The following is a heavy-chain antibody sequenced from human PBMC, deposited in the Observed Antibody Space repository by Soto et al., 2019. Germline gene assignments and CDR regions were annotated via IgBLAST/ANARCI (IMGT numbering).Heavy chain of an antibody. CDR1: GYTFTSYG. J-gene: IGHJ6*02. D-gene: IGHD3-10*01. Sequence: QVQLVQSGAEVKKPGASVKVSCKASGYTFTSYGISWVRQAPGQGIEWMGWISAYNGNTNYAQKLQGRVTMTTDTSPSTAYMELRSLRSDDTAVYSGARDRGGYGMDVWGQGTTVTVSS. CDR2: ISAYNGNT. V-gene: IGHV1-18*01. CDR3: ARDRGGYGMDV.